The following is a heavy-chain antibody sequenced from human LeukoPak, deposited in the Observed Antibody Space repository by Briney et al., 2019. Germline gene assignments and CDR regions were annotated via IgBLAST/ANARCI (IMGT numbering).Heavy chain of an antibody. D-gene: IGHD3-3*01. CDR2: ISSSSSTI. Sequence: AGGSLRLSCAASGFTFSSYSMNWVRQAPGKGLEWVSYISSSSSTIYYADSVKGRFTISRDNAKNSLYLQMYSLRAEDTAVYYCARGRHWRFDYWGQGTLVTVSS. J-gene: IGHJ4*02. CDR1: GFTFSSYS. V-gene: IGHV3-48*01. CDR3: ARGRHWRFDY.